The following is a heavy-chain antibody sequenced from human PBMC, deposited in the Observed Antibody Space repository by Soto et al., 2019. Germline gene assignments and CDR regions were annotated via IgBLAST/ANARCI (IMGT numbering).Heavy chain of an antibody. V-gene: IGHV3-43*01. CDR3: AKSVGFRGSYYYGMDV. CDR1: GFTVDDYT. J-gene: IGHJ6*02. Sequence: GSLRLSCAASGFTVDDYTMHWVRQAPGKGLEWVSLISWDGGSTYYADSVKGRFTISRDNSKNSLYLQMNSLRTEDTALYYCAKSVGFRGSYYYGMDVWGQGTTVTVSS. CDR2: ISWDGGST. D-gene: IGHD3-16*01.